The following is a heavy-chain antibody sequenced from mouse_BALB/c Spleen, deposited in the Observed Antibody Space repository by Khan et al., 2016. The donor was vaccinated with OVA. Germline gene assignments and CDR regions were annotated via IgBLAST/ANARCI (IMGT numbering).Heavy chain of an antibody. CDR2: LSYGGST. D-gene: IGHD1-1*01. J-gene: IGHJ4*01. CDR3: ARKNDYGYAMDY. V-gene: IGHV3-2*02. Sequence: EVQLVESGPGLVKPSQSLSLTCTVTGYSITSDYAWDWIRQFPGNKLEWMGYLSYGGSTSYNPSLKSRISITRDTSKNQSFLQLNSVTTEDTATYYCARKNDYGYAMDYWGQGTSVTVSS. CDR1: GYSITSDYA.